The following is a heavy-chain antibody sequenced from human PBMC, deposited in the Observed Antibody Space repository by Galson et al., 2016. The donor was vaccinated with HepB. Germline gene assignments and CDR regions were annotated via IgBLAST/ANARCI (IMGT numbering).Heavy chain of an antibody. J-gene: IGHJ4*02. CDR1: GGTFSSFA. CDR2: IIPIFRPA. Sequence: SVKVSCKASGGTFSSFAISWVRQAPGQGLEWVGGIIPIFRPAHYSQKFQGRVTITADESTSTAYMELSSLRSEDTAVYYCAVEGTILRQYYFDYWGQGTLVTVSS. CDR3: AVEGTILRQYYFDY. D-gene: IGHD1-26*01. V-gene: IGHV1-69*13.